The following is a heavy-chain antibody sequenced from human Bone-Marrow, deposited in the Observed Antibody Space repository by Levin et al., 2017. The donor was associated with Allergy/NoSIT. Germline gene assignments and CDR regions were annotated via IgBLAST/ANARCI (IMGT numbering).Heavy chain of an antibody. CDR3: AREDGYVFDY. CDR1: GGFISTGGFH. V-gene: IGHV4-31*03. J-gene: IGHJ4*02. Sequence: SETLSLTCSLSGGFISTGGFHWSWVRQRPGKGLEWIGYIYYSGNTYYNPSLQSRLSISIDTSKNQFSLRLTSVTAADTAVYYCAREDGYVFDYWGQGTLVTVSS. CDR2: IYYSGNT. D-gene: IGHD5-24*01.